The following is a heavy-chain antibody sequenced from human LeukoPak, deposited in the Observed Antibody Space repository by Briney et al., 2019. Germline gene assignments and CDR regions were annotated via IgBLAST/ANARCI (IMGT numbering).Heavy chain of an antibody. Sequence: GESLKISCKGSGYSFTSYWIGWVRQMPGKGLEWMGIIYPGDSDTRYSPSFQGQVTISADKSISTAYLQWSSLKASDTAMYYCARRPLYYYDSSGPDALDIWSQGTMVTVSS. CDR1: GYSFTSYW. CDR2: IYPGDSDT. J-gene: IGHJ3*02. V-gene: IGHV5-51*01. D-gene: IGHD3-22*01. CDR3: ARRPLYYYDSSGPDALDI.